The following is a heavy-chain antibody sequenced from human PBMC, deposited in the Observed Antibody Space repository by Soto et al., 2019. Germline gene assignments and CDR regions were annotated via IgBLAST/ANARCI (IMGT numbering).Heavy chain of an antibody. CDR1: GGSIRGYY. CDR2: INDNGGT. J-gene: IGHJ6*02. D-gene: IGHD3-10*01. CDR3: ARGRYSYETIYYKFYYSALDV. V-gene: IGHV4-34*01. Sequence: SETLSLTCGVHGGSIRGYYWSWIRQSPGKGLEWIGDINDNGGTNYNPSLKSRVTTSLDTSKKQVSLMVSSVTAADTAVYYCARGRYSYETIYYKFYYSALDVWGQGTTVTVSS.